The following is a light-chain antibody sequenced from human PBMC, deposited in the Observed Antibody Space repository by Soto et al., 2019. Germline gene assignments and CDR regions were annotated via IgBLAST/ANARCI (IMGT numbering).Light chain of an antibody. CDR2: DAS. CDR1: QNISSKS. CDR3: QQYDTSYFT. V-gene: IGKV3-20*01. Sequence: EIVLTQSPGTLSLSPGERATLSCRAGQNISSKSLAWYQQKPGQAPRLLIYDASTRAADIPDRFSGGVSGTDFTLTINRLEHEDFAMYYCQQYDTSYFTFGPGTKWISN. J-gene: IGKJ3*01.